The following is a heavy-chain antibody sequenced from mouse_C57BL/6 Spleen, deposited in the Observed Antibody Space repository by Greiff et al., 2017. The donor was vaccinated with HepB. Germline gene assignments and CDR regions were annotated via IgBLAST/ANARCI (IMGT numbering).Heavy chain of an antibody. Sequence: QVQLQQSGAELVRPGASVTLSCKASGYTFTDYEMHWVKQTPVHGLEWIGAIDPETGGTAYNQKFKGKAILTADKSSSTAYMELRSLTSEDSAVYYCTKEYDYGSGNWYFDVWGTGTTVTVSS. D-gene: IGHD1-1*01. CDR3: TKEYDYGSGNWYFDV. CDR2: IDPETGGT. CDR1: GYTFTDYE. J-gene: IGHJ1*03. V-gene: IGHV1-15*01.